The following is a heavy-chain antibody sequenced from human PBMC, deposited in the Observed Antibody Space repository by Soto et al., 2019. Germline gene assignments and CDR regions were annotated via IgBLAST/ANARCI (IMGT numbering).Heavy chain of an antibody. CDR2: ISGSGGST. CDR3: AKDTSDLVRGGRIDY. D-gene: IGHD3-10*01. CDR1: GFTFSSYA. Sequence: EVQLLESGGGLVQPGGSLRLSCAASGFTFSSYAMSWVRQAPGKGLEWVSAISGSGGSTYYADSVKGRFTISRDNSKNTLYLQMNSLRAEDTVVYYCAKDTSDLVRGGRIDYWGQGTLVTVSS. V-gene: IGHV3-23*01. J-gene: IGHJ4*02.